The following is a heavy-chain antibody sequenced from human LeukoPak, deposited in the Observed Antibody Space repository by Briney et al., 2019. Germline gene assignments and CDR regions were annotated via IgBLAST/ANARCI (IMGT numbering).Heavy chain of an antibody. CDR1: GGSISSSNW. CDR2: IYHSGST. V-gene: IGHV4-4*02. Sequence: SETLSLTCAVSGGSISSSNWWSWVRQPPGQGLEWIGEIYHSGSTNYIPSLKSRVTISVDKSKNQFSLKLSSVTAADTAVYYCARDGGLGHCSSTSCPGDGMDVWGQGTTVTVSS. J-gene: IGHJ6*02. D-gene: IGHD2-2*03. CDR3: ARDGGLGHCSSTSCPGDGMDV.